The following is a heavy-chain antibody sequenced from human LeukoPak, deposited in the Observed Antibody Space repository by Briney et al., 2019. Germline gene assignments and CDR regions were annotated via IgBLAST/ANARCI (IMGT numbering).Heavy chain of an antibody. V-gene: IGHV4-30-4*01. CDR2: IYYSGST. CDR3: ARDSSPYCGGDCYGNWFDP. Sequence: SETLSLTCTVSGGSISSGDYYWSWIRQPPGKGLEWIGYIYYSGSTYYNPSLKSRVTISVDTSENQFSLKLSSVTAADTAVYYCARDSSPYCGGDCYGNWFDPWGQGTLVTVSS. CDR1: GGSISSGDYY. D-gene: IGHD2-21*02. J-gene: IGHJ5*02.